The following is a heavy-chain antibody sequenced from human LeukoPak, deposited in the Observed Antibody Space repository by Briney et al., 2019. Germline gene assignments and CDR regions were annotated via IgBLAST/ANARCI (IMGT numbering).Heavy chain of an antibody. V-gene: IGHV4-59*08. CDR2: IYYSGST. D-gene: IGHD5-24*01. J-gene: IGHJ4*02. CDR3: ARGARAGYNFEPSDY. Sequence: PSETLSLTCTVSGGSKSSYYWSWIRQPPGKGLEWIGYIYYSGSTKYNPSLKSRVTISVDTSKNQFSLKLSSVTAADTAVYYCARGARAGYNFEPSDYWGQGTLVTVSS. CDR1: GGSKSSYY.